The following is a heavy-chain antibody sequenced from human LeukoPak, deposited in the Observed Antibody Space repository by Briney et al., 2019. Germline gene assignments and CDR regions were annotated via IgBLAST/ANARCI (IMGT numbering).Heavy chain of an antibody. Sequence: GGSLRLSCVASGLNFDDSAMHWVRQAPGKGLEWVSLISADGGSTFSADSVKGRFSISRDNSKNSQYLQMNSLRSEDTAMYYCAKESGKFDYWGQGTLVAVSS. J-gene: IGHJ4*02. CDR3: AKESGKFDY. CDR1: GLNFDDSA. V-gene: IGHV3-43*02. CDR2: ISADGGST.